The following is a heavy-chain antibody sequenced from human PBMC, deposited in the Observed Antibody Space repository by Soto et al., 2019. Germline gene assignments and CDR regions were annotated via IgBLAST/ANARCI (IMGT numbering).Heavy chain of an antibody. CDR1: GYSFTSYW. V-gene: IGHV5-51*01. J-gene: IGHJ6*02. Sequence: GGSLKISCKGSGYSFTSYWIGWVRQMPGKGLEWMGIIYPGDSDTRYSPSFQGQVTISADKSISTAYLQWSSLKASDTAMYYCARAGYYDILTGYPHADYYYYGMDVWGQGTTVTVS. CDR3: ARAGYYDILTGYPHADYYYYGMDV. CDR2: IYPGDSDT. D-gene: IGHD3-9*01.